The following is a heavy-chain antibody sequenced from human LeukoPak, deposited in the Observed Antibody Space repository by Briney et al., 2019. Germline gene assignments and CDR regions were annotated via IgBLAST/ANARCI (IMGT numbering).Heavy chain of an antibody. CDR3: ASYLYWWSDLGY. CDR1: GFAFRAYD. CDR2: MRGSGVIT. D-gene: IGHD2-8*02. J-gene: IGHJ4*02. V-gene: IGHV3-23*01. Sequence: GGSLRLSCAASGFAFRAYDMSWVRQAPGKGLEWVSRMRGSGVITFYADSVKGRFTISRDNAKNSLYLQMNSLRVEDTAVYYCASYLYWWSDLGYWGQGTLVTVSS.